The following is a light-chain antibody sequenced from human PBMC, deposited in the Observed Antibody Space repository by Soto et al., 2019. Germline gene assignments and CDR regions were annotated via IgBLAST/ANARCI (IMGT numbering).Light chain of an antibody. J-gene: IGLJ2*01. CDR2: DNN. CDR3: GTWDSSLSAGV. CDR1: SSNIGNNY. Sequence: QSVLTQPPSVSAAPGQKVTISCSGSSSNIGNNYVSWYQQLPGTAPKLLIYDNNKRPSGIPDRFSRSKSGTSATLGITGLQTGDEADYYCGTWDSSLSAGVFGGGPKLTVL. V-gene: IGLV1-51*01.